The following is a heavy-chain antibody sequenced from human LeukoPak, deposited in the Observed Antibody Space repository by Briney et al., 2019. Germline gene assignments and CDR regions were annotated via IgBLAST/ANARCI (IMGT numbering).Heavy chain of an antibody. CDR1: VGSISRYY. Sequence: PSETLSLTCTLSVGSISRYYWCWIRQPPGKGLEWSGYIYYSVSTNYNPPLKSRVTIPVETSKNQFSLKLNSVTSEATAVYYCACVKYYYDSSGYPGWVDPGGQGTLVTVP. V-gene: IGHV4-59*01. D-gene: IGHD3-22*01. J-gene: IGHJ5*02. CDR2: IYYSVST. CDR3: ACVKYYYDSSGYPGWVDP.